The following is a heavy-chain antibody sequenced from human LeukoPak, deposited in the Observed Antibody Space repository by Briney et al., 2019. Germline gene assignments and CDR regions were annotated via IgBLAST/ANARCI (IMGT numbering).Heavy chain of an antibody. CDR1: GFTFSSYG. V-gene: IGHV3-30*02. J-gene: IGHJ4*02. Sequence: GGSLRLSCAASGFTFSSYGMHWVRQAPGKVLEWVAFIRYDGSNKYYADSVKGRFTISRDNSKNTLYLQMNSLRAEDTAVYYCARDLHFRVYDSSIYYPYWGQGTLVTVSS. CDR2: IRYDGSNK. CDR3: ARDLHFRVYDSSIYYPY. D-gene: IGHD3-22*01.